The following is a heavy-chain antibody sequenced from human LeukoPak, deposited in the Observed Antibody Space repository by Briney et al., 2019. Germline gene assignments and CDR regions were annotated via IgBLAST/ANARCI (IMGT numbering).Heavy chain of an antibody. Sequence: PGGSLRLSCAASGFIVNNYYMNWVRQAPGKGLEWVSIIYRPGSTYYTDSVKGRFTISRDTSKSTLYLQMTSLRAEDTAVYYCAKRRTTVITMDYFDYWGQGTLVTVSS. CDR1: GFIVNNYY. D-gene: IGHD4-17*01. CDR3: AKRRTTVITMDYFDY. V-gene: IGHV3-53*01. CDR2: IYRPGST. J-gene: IGHJ4*02.